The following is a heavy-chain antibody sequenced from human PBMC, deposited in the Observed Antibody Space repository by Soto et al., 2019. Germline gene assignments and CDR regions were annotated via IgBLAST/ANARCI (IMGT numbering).Heavy chain of an antibody. D-gene: IGHD2-15*01. CDR1: EFTFSNFG. J-gene: IGHJ3*02. CDR2: IYYDGSNE. V-gene: IGHV3-33*01. CDR3: ARVDVVVAADAFDI. Sequence: QVQLVESGGGVVQPGRSLRLSCAASEFTFSNFGMHWVRQAPGKGLEWVAVIYYDGSNEYYADSVKGRFTISRDNSKNPLYLQMNSLRAAATAVYYCARVDVVVAADAFDIWGQGTMVTVSS.